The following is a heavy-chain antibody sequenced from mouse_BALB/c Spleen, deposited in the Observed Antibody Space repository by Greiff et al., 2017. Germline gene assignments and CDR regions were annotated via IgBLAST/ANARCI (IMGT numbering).Heavy chain of an antibody. V-gene: IGHV2-9*02. J-gene: IGHJ2*01. CDR3: ARRYDAGIDY. CDR1: GFGLTSYG. D-gene: IGHD2-14*01. CDR2: IWAGGST. Sequence: VQLQQSGPGLVQPSQSLSITCTFSGFGLTSYGVHWVRQPPGKGLEWLGVIWAGGSTNYNSALMSRLSISKDNSKSQVFLKMNSLQTDDTAMYYCARRYDAGIDYWGQGTTLTVSS.